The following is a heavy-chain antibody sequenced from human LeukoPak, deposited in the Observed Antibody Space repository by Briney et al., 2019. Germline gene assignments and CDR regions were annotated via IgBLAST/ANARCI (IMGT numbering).Heavy chain of an antibody. J-gene: IGHJ4*02. CDR2: IYSGGST. Sequence: GGSLRLSCAASGFTFSGYSMNWVRQAPGKGLEWVSVIYSGGSTYYADSVKGRFTISRHNSKNTLYLQMNSLRAEDTAVYYCARASIEDSSGYYYEYWGQGTLVTVSS. V-gene: IGHV3-53*04. D-gene: IGHD3-22*01. CDR3: ARASIEDSSGYYYEY. CDR1: GFTFSGYS.